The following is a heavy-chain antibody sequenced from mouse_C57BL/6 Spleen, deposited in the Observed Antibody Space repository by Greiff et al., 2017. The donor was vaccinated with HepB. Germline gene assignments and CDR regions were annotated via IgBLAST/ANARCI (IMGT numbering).Heavy chain of an antibody. V-gene: IGHV1-4*01. CDR2: INPSSGYT. J-gene: IGHJ2*01. D-gene: IGHD4-1*02. Sequence: VQLQQSGAELARPGASVKMSCKASGYTFTSYTMHWVKQRPGQGLEWIGYINPSSGYTKYNQKFKDKATLTADKSSSTAYMQLSSLTSEDSAVYYCASSPNWDYFDYWGQGTTLTVSS. CDR3: ASSPNWDYFDY. CDR1: GYTFTSYT.